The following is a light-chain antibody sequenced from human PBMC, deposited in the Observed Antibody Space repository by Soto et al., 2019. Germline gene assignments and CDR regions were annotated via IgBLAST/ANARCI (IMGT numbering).Light chain of an antibody. CDR2: DAS. V-gene: IGKV1-5*01. CDR3: QQYNSYAWT. Sequence: DIQMTQSPSTLSASVGDRVTITCRASQSISSWLAWYQQKPGKAPKLLIYDASSLESGVPSRFIGSGSGTEFTLTISSLQPDEFATYDCQQYNSYAWTVGQGTKVEIK. J-gene: IGKJ1*01. CDR1: QSISSW.